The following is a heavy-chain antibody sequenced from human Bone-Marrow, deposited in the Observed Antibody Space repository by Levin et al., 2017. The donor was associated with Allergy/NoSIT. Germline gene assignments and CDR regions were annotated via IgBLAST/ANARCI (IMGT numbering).Heavy chain of an antibody. J-gene: IGHJ4*02. CDR3: TLDPDSSGPDGAY. D-gene: IGHD3-22*01. CDR1: GYTFTDFY. CDR2: INPQTGGA. V-gene: IGHV1-2*02. Sequence: ASVKVSCKASGYTFTDFYIHWVRQAPGQGLEWMGWINPQTGGANFAQKFQGRVTMTRDTSIITAYMEVSWLRSDDTAVYYCTLDPDSSGPDGAYWGQGTLVTVPS.